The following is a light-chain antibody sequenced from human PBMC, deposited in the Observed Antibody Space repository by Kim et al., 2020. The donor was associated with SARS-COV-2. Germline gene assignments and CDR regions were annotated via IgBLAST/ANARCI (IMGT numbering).Light chain of an antibody. CDR1: QSVSSN. CDR2: GAS. Sequence: SPGERATLSCRASQSVSSNFAWYQQKPGQAPRLLIYGASTRATGIPARFSGSGSGTEFTLTISSLQSEDFAVYYCQQYNNWPPVTFGQGTKVDIK. J-gene: IGKJ1*01. CDR3: QQYNNWPPVT. V-gene: IGKV3-15*01.